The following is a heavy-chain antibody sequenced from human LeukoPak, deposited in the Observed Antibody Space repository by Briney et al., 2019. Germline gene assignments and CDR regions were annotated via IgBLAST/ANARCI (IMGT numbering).Heavy chain of an antibody. Sequence: GGSLRLSCVASGFTFSSYAMSWVRQAPGKGLEWVSAISGSGGSTYYADSVKGRFTISRDNSKNTLYLQMNSLRAEDTAVYYCAKASPGMVRGVITTFDYWGQGTLVTVSS. CDR1: GFTFSSYA. V-gene: IGHV3-23*01. J-gene: IGHJ4*02. CDR2: ISGSGGST. D-gene: IGHD3-10*01. CDR3: AKASPGMVRGVITTFDY.